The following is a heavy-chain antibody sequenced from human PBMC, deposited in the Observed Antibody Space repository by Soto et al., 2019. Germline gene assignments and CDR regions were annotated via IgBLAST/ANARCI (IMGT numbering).Heavy chain of an antibody. V-gene: IGHV1-46*03. CDR3: ATYCSGGNCPPGPWN. Sequence: QVQLVQSGAEVKKPGASVKVSCKASGYTFTSYYMHWVRQAPGQGLEWMGIINPGGGSTSYAQKFQGRVTMTRDTSTSTIYMEVSSLRSEDTAVYYCATYCSGGNCPPGPWNWGQGTMVTVSS. CDR1: GYTFTSYY. CDR2: INPGGGST. D-gene: IGHD2-15*01. J-gene: IGHJ3*01.